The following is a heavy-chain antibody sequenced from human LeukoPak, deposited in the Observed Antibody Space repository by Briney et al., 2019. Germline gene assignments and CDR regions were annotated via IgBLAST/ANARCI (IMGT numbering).Heavy chain of an antibody. Sequence: GASVKVSCKASGYTFTSYAISWVRQAPGQGLEWMGGIIPIFGTANYAQKFQGRVTITADESTSTAYMELSSLRSEDTAVYYCARQGVTIFGVVIDFDYWGQGTLVTVSS. J-gene: IGHJ4*02. CDR2: IIPIFGTA. CDR3: ARQGVTIFGVVIDFDY. D-gene: IGHD3-3*01. CDR1: GYTFTSYA. V-gene: IGHV1-69*13.